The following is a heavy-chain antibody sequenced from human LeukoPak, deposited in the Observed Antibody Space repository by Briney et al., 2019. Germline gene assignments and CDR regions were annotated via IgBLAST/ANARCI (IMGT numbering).Heavy chain of an antibody. V-gene: IGHV4-4*07. J-gene: IGHJ4*02. CDR3: ARHLLVAAAGTSFDY. CDR2: IYTSGST. Sequence: SETLSLTCTVSGGSLSSYYWSWIRQPAGKGLEWIGRIYTSGSTNYNPSLKSRVTMSVDTPKNQFSLKLSSVTAADTAVYYCARHLLVAAAGTSFDYWGQGTLVTVSS. D-gene: IGHD6-13*01. CDR1: GGSLSSYY.